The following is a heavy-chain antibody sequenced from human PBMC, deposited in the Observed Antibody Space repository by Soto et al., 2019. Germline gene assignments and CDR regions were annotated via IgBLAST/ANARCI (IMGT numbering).Heavy chain of an antibody. V-gene: IGHV1-46*01. Sequence: ASVKVSCKASGYTFTSYSMHWVRQAPGQGLEWMGIINPSGGSTSYAQKFQGRVTMTRDTYTSTAYMELSSLRSEDTAVYYCARDGAAYPPKAYGSGGYDYWGQGTLVTVSS. CDR1: GYTFTSYS. J-gene: IGHJ4*02. D-gene: IGHD6-19*01. CDR2: INPSGGST. CDR3: ARDGAAYPPKAYGSGGYDY.